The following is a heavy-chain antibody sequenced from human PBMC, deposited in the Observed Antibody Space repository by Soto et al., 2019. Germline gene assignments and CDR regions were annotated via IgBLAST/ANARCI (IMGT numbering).Heavy chain of an antibody. CDR1: GYTFTSYA. V-gene: IGHV1-3*01. J-gene: IGHJ5*02. CDR2: INAGNGNT. CDR3: ARAQFRGYNWNHWWFDP. D-gene: IGHD1-20*01. Sequence: SVKVSCKASGYTFTSYAMHWVRQAPGQRLEWMGWINAGNGNTKYSQKFQGRVTITRDTSASTAYMELSSLRSEDTAVYYCARAQFRGYNWNHWWFDPWGQGTLVTVSS.